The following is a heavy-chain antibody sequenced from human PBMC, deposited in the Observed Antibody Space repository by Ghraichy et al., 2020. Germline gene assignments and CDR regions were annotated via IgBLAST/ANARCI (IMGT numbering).Heavy chain of an antibody. CDR2: IKQDGSEN. J-gene: IGHJ4*02. D-gene: IGHD2-15*01. V-gene: IGHV3-7*01. CDR1: GFTFSSYW. Sequence: GESRNISCAASGFTFSSYWMSWVRQAPGKGLEWVANIKQDGSENYYVDSVKGRFTISRDNAKNSLYLQMNSLRAEDTAVYYCARAGVVVAATELDYWGQGTLVTVSS. CDR3: ARAGVVVAATELDY.